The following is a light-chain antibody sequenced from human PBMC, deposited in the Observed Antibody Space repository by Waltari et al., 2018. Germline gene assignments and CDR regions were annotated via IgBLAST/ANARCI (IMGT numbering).Light chain of an antibody. CDR1: QSILTW. CDR2: KAF. Sequence: DTQMTQSPSTLSASVGDRVTITCRASQSILTWLAWYQQKPGKAPRLLIYKAFNLESGVPGRFSGSASGTECNLTISSLEPEDFAVYYCQQRSNLWTFGQGTKVEIK. CDR3: QQRSNLWT. J-gene: IGKJ1*01. V-gene: IGKV1-5*03.